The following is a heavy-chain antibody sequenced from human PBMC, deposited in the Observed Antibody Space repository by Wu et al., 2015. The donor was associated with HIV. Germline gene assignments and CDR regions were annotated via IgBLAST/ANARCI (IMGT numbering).Heavy chain of an antibody. CDR3: ARDRPWEQQLVYRRVVDYYYYYGMDV. CDR1: GGTFSSYA. CDR2: IIPIFGTA. D-gene: IGHD6-13*01. Sequence: QVQLVQSGAEVKKPGSSVKVSCKASGGTFSSYAISWVRQAPGQGLEWMGRIIPIFGTANYAQKFQGRVTITADESTSTAYMELSSLRSEDTAVYYCARDRPWEQQLVYRRVVDYYYYYGMDVWGQGP. V-gene: IGHV1-69*13. J-gene: IGHJ6*02.